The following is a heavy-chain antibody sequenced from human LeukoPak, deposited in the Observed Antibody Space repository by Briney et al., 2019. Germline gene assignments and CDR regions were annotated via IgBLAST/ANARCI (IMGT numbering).Heavy chain of an antibody. D-gene: IGHD3-22*01. Sequence: SETLSLTCAVSGGSLSSTSYYWAWVRQPPGRGMEWLGTIYYSGSTYHNPSRKSRVTMSVDTSRNQFSVKLRSVDAAHTAVYYCAKAGVRYFDSSGLYAFDFWGQGTTVTVSS. J-gene: IGHJ3*01. CDR3: AKAGVRYFDSSGLYAFDF. CDR1: GGSLSSTSYY. V-gene: IGHV4-39*01. CDR2: IYYSGST.